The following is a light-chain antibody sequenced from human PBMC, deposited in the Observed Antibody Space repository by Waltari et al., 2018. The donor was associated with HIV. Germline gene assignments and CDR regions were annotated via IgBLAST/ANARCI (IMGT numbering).Light chain of an antibody. CDR1: KLGDKY. Sequence: SYELIQPPSVSVSPGQTATITCSGDKLGDKYVCWYQQKPGQSHVLDVYQDNKRPSGIPERFSGSNSGNTATLPINGTRAVDEGDYYSQAWDTSTGVFGAGTKVSVL. CDR3: QAWDTSTGV. J-gene: IGLJ1*01. V-gene: IGLV3-1*01. CDR2: QDN.